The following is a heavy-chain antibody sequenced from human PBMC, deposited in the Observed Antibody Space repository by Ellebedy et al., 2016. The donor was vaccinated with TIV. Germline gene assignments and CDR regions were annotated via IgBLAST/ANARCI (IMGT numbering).Heavy chain of an antibody. V-gene: IGHV1-18*01. Sequence: AASVKVSCKASGYTLMSYGICWVRQAPGQGLEWMGWVSPYDGNTNYAQNLQGRVTMTIDTSTSTGYMELRSLRSDDTAVYYCARGFRYGSGRWPLDYWGQGTLVTGSS. CDR3: ARGFRYGSGRWPLDY. J-gene: IGHJ4*02. CDR2: VSPYDGNT. D-gene: IGHD4-23*01. CDR1: GYTLMSYG.